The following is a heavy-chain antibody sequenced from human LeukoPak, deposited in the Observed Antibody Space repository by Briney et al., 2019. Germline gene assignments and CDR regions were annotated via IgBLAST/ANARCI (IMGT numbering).Heavy chain of an antibody. V-gene: IGHV4-38-2*02. D-gene: IGHD3-22*01. CDR2: IYHSGST. CDR3: ARHYYDSSGYDY. CDR1: GYSISSSYY. Sequence: PSETLSLTCTVSGYSISSSYYWGWIRQAPGKGLEWIGSIYHSGSTYYNPSLRSRVTISVDTSKNQFSLKLSSVTAADTAVYYCARHYYDSSGYDYWGQGTLVTVSS. J-gene: IGHJ4*02.